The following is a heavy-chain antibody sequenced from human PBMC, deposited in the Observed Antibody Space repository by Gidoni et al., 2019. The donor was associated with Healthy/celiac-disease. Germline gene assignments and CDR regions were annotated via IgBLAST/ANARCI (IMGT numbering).Heavy chain of an antibody. D-gene: IGHD5-18*01. CDR3: AKDSDHSGYSYGTTDY. Sequence: QVQLVESGGGGVQPGRSLRLSCAASGFTFSSYGMHWVRRAPGKGLECVAVISYDGSNKYYADSVKGRFTISRDNSKNTLYLQMNSLRAEDTAVYYCAKDSDHSGYSYGTTDYWGQGTLVTVSS. CDR1: GFTFSSYG. V-gene: IGHV3-30*18. J-gene: IGHJ4*02. CDR2: ISYDGSNK.